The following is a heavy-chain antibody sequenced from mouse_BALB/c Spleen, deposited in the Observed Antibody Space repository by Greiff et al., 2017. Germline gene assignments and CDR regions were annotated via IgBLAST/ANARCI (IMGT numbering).Heavy chain of an antibody. CDR2: ISYDGSN. J-gene: IGHJ3*01. V-gene: IGHV3-6*02. CDR3: ASGSWFAY. Sequence: EVKLQESGPGLVKPSQSLSLTCSVTGYSITSGYYWNWIRQFPGNKLEWMGYISYDGSNNYNPSLKNRISITRDTSKNQFFLKLNSVTTEDTATYYCASGSWFAYRGQGTLVTVSA. CDR1: GYSITSGYY.